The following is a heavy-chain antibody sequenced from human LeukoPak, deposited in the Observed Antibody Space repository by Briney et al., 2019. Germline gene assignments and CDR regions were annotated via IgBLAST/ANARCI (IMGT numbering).Heavy chain of an antibody. CDR3: ARGLISIFPPTTREYYYYGMDV. D-gene: IGHD3-3*02. CDR1: GYTFTSYD. J-gene: IGHJ6*02. Sequence: ASVKVSCKASGYTFTSYDINWVRQATGQGLEWMGWMNPNSGNTGYAQKFQGRVTMTRNTSISTAYMELSSLRSEDTAVYYCARGLISIFPPTTREYYYYGMDVWGQGTTVTVSS. CDR2: MNPNSGNT. V-gene: IGHV1-8*01.